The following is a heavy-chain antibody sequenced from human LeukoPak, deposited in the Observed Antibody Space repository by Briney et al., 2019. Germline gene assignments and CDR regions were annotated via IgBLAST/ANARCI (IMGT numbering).Heavy chain of an antibody. J-gene: IGHJ4*02. CDR3: ARGLRYSSDY. CDR1: GGSISPYY. CDR2: IYYFGSP. D-gene: IGHD6-13*01. Sequence: SETLSPTCNVSGGSISPYYWTWIRQPPGKGLEWIGFIYYFGSPNYNPSLKSRVTILVDTSKNQFSLQLTSVTAADTAVYYCARGLRYSSDYWGPGILVTVSS. V-gene: IGHV4-59*01.